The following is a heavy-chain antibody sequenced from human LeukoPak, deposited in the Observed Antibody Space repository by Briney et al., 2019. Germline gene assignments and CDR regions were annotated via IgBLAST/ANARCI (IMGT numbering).Heavy chain of an antibody. D-gene: IGHD3-22*01. J-gene: IGHJ4*02. CDR3: ARSPTYYYDSSGYYYGYFLDY. Sequence: PSETLSLTCTVSGGSISSYYWSWIRQPPGKGLEWIGYIYYSGSTNYNPSLKSRVTISVDTSKNQFSLKLSSVTAADTAVYYSARSPTYYYDSSGYYYGYFLDYWGQGTLVTVSS. CDR2: IYYSGST. V-gene: IGHV4-59*01. CDR1: GGSISSYY.